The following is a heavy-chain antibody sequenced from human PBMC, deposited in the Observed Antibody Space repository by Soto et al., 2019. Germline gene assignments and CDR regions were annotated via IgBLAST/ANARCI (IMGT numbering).Heavy chain of an antibody. V-gene: IGHV1-69*02. J-gene: IGHJ4*02. CDR3: AFEVPADYYFDY. CDR1: GGTFSSYT. CDR2: IIPILGIA. D-gene: IGHD2-21*01. Sequence: GASVKVSCKASGGTFSSYTISWVRQAPGQGLEWMGRIIPILGIANYAQKFQGRVTITADKSTSTAYMELSSLRSEDTAVYYCAFEVPADYYFDYWGQGTLVTVSS.